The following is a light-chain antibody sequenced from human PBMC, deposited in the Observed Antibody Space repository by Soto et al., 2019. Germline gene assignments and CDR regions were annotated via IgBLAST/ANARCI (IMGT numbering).Light chain of an antibody. CDR3: SSYTTTSARV. V-gene: IGLV2-14*01. CDR1: SSDVGGYDY. Sequence: QSALTQSASVSGSPGQSITIPCTGTSSDVGGYDYVSWYQQHPGKVPKLIIYEVIKRPSGVSHRFSGSKSGNTASLTISGLQTEDKVDYYSSSYTTTSARVFGEGTKL. J-gene: IGLJ3*02. CDR2: EVI.